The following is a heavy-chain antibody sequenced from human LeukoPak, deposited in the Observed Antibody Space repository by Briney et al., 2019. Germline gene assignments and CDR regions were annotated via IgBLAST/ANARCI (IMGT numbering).Heavy chain of an antibody. CDR2: ISYDGGNK. D-gene: IGHD4-17*01. CDR3: AKDYGDYAEDY. V-gene: IGHV3-30*18. J-gene: IGHJ4*02. CDR1: GFTFSSYG. Sequence: SGRSLRPSCAASGFTFSSYGMHWVRQAPGKGLEGMAVISYDGGNKYYSDSVKGRFTISRDNSKSTLYLQINSLRAEDTAVYYCAKDYGDYAEDYWGQGTLVTVSS.